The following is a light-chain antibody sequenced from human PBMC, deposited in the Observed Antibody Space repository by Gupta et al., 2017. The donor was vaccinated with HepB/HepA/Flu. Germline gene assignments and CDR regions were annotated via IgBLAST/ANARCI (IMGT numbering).Light chain of an antibody. CDR1: SSDVGANDY. V-gene: IGLV2-14*03. Sequence: QSALPQPASVSGSPGQSATISCTGTSSDVGANDYVSWYQQHPGKAPKLIIYDVSVRPSGISHRLSGSRSGNTASLTISGLQAEDEADYYCSSYTISSIWVFGGGTKVTGL. J-gene: IGLJ3*02. CDR2: DVS. CDR3: SSYTISSIWV.